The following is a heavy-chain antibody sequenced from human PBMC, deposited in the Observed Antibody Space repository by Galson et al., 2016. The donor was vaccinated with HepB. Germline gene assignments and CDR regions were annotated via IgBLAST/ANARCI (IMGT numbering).Heavy chain of an antibody. Sequence: SLRLSCAASGFVFSSYGIPWVRQAPGKGLEWVALIWHDGSNQYYADSVKGRFTISRDNSKNTLYLQMNSLRAEDSAVYYCARESPHIAVPVLDDWGQGTLVTVSS. V-gene: IGHV3-33*01. CDR1: GFVFSSYG. CDR2: IWHDGSNQ. D-gene: IGHD6-19*01. J-gene: IGHJ4*02. CDR3: ARESPHIAVPVLDD.